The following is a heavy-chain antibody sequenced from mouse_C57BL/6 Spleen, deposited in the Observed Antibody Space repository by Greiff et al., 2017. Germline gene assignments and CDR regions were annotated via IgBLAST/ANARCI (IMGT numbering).Heavy chain of an antibody. V-gene: IGHV1-80*01. CDR1: GYAFSSYW. J-gene: IGHJ2*01. CDR3: ARSRYYGSRDYFDY. Sequence: VKLVESGAELVKPGASVKISCKASGYAFSSYWMNWVKQRPGKGLEWIGQIYPGDGDTNYNGKFKGKATLTADKSSSTAYMQLSSLTSEDSAVYFCARSRYYGSRDYFDYWGQGTTLTVSS. CDR2: IYPGDGDT. D-gene: IGHD1-1*01.